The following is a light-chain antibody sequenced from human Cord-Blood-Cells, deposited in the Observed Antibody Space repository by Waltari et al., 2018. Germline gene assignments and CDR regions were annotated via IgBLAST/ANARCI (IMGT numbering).Light chain of an antibody. Sequence: ELVMTQSPAPLSVSPGERATLSCRASQGVSSNLAWYQQKPGQAPRLLIYGASTRATGIPARFSGSGSGTEFTLTISSLQSEDFAVYYCQQYNNWPPYTFGQGTKLEIK. CDR2: GAS. V-gene: IGKV3-15*01. CDR3: QQYNNWPPYT. CDR1: QGVSSN. J-gene: IGKJ2*01.